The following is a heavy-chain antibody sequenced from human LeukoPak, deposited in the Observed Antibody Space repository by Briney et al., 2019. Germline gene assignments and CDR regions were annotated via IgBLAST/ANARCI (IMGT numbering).Heavy chain of an antibody. V-gene: IGHV3-7*01. J-gene: IGHJ6*03. CDR2: INQDGSEK. D-gene: IGHD3-3*01. CDR3: ARDHAFSYYYYYMDV. Sequence: PGGSLRLSCAASGFIFGSYWMSWVRQAPGKGLEWVANINQDGSEKYYVDSVKGRFTISRDNAKNSLYLQMNSLRAEDTAVYYCARDHAFSYYYYYMDVWGKGTTVTVSS. CDR1: GFIFGSYW.